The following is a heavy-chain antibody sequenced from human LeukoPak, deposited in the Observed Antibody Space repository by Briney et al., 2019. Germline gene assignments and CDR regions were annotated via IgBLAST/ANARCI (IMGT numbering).Heavy chain of an antibody. CDR3: ATDRVYRSSGRSWGFFDY. J-gene: IGHJ4*02. CDR2: XXXXXNKM. CDR1: RYSLSDLS. Sequence: GASVKVSCKISRYSLSDLSIHXXXXXXGEGLXXXXXXXXXXNKMVYSQKFQGRXTXXXXXSADTAYMELTSLRSEDTAVYFCATDRVYRSSGRSWGFFDYWGQGTLVIVSS. D-gene: IGHD6-19*01. V-gene: IGHV1-24*01.